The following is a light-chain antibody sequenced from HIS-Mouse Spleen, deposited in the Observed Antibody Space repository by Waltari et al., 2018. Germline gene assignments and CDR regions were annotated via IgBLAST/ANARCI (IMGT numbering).Light chain of an antibody. V-gene: IGLV2-14*01. CDR2: EVS. CDR3: SSYTSSTVV. CDR1: SSDVGGYNY. Sequence: QSALTQPASVSGSPGQSITISCTGTSSDVGGYNYVSWYQQHPGKAPKLMIYEVSKRPSGFSNLFSGSKSGNTASLTISGLQAEDEADYYCSSYTSSTVVFGGGTKLTVL. J-gene: IGLJ2*01.